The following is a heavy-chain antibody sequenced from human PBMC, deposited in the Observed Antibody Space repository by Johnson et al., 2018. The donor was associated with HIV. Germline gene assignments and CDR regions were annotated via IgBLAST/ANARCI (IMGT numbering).Heavy chain of an antibody. CDR1: GFTVSSNY. CDR3: AKDIASGYTNGGTLDI. Sequence: VEYGGGLVQPGGSLRLSCAASGFTVSSNYMSWVRQAPGKGLEWVSLINWDGDSPYYADSVKGRFTISRDNSKNSLYLQMNSLRPEDTGLYYCAKDIASGYTNGGTLDIWGQGTMVTVSS. CDR2: INWDGDSP. J-gene: IGHJ3*02. V-gene: IGHV3-43D*03. D-gene: IGHD6-19*01.